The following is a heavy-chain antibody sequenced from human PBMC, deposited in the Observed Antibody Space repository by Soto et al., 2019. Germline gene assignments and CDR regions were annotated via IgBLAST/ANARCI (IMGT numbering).Heavy chain of an antibody. J-gene: IGHJ4*02. Sequence: PGGSLRLSCAASGFTFSSYAMSWVRQAPGKGLEWVSSINAVDEYTKYAESVKGRFTISRDNPKNTVYLQMNSLRAEDTAVYYCAKNFYFDSWGQGTLVTVSS. V-gene: IGHV3-23*01. CDR1: GFTFSSYA. CDR3: AKNFYFDS. CDR2: INAVDEYT.